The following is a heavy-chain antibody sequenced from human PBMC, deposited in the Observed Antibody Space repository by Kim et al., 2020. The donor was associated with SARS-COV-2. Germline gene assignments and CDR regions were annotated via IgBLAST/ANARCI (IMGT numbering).Heavy chain of an antibody. J-gene: IGHJ6*04. D-gene: IGHD1-1*01. V-gene: IGHV3-33*01. CDR2: IFYDGSKQ. Sequence: GGSLRLSCAASGFTFSNYGMYWIRQAPGKGLEWVAVIFYDGSKQYYGDSVKGRFTISRENLKNTLYLQMNRVTVDDTAVYFCARDGPGTTGGFMDLWGKGTRFTVST. CDR3: ARDGPGTTGGFMDL. CDR1: GFTFSNYG.